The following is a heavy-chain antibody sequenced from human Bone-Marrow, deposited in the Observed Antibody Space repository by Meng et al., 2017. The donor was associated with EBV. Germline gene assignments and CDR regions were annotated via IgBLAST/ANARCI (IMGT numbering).Heavy chain of an antibody. Sequence: QVQLQQGGAGLLKPSETLSLTCAVYGGSFSGYYWSWIRQPPGKGLEWIGEINHSGSTNYNPSLKSRVTISVDTSKNQFSLKLSSVTAADTAVYYCARAPGDGYDYWGQGTLVTVSS. V-gene: IGHV4-34*01. J-gene: IGHJ4*02. CDR3: ARAPGDGYDY. CDR2: INHSGST. CDR1: GGSFSGYY. D-gene: IGHD7-27*01.